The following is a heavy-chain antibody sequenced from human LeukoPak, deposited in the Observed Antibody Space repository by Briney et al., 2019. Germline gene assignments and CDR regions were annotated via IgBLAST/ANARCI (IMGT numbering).Heavy chain of an antibody. CDR3: ARETSQKGAHYMDV. J-gene: IGHJ6*03. D-gene: IGHD3-16*01. CDR1: GGSISSYY. CDR2: IYYSGST. Sequence: SETLPLTCTVSGGSISSYYWSWIRQPPGKGLEYIGYIYYSGSTNYNPSLKSRLTISVDTSKNQFSLKLSSVTAADTAVYYCARETSQKGAHYMDVWGKGTTVTISS. V-gene: IGHV4-59*01.